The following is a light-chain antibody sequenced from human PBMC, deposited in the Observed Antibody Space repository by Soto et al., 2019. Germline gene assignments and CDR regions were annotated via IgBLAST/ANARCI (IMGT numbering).Light chain of an antibody. CDR2: DAS. V-gene: IGKV1-33*01. Sequence: DIQMTQSPSSLSASVGDRVTITCQASQDISNYLNWYQQKPGKAPKLLIYDASSLGTGVPSRFSGSVSGTYFTFTISSLQPHDIATYYCQPYDHLPSFTFGPGTRVDIK. J-gene: IGKJ3*01. CDR3: QPYDHLPSFT. CDR1: QDISNY.